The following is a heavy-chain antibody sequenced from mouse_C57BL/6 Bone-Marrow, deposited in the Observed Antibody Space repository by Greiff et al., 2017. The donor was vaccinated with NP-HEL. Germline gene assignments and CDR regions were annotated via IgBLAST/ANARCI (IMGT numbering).Heavy chain of an antibody. V-gene: IGHV1-80*01. CDR1: GYAFSSYW. Sequence: QVQLQQSGAELVKPGASVKISCKASGYAFSSYWMNWVKQRPGKGLEWIGQIYPGAGDTNYNGKFKGKATLTADKSSSTAYMQLSSLTSEDSAVYFCARWDTTVVGDYWGQGTTLTVSS. J-gene: IGHJ2*01. D-gene: IGHD1-1*01. CDR2: IYPGAGDT. CDR3: ARWDTTVVGDY.